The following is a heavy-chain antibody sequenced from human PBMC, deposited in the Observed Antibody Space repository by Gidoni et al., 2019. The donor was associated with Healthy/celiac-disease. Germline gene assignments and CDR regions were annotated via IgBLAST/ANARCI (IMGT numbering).Heavy chain of an antibody. J-gene: IGHJ4*02. D-gene: IGHD3-10*01. CDR3: AREGLLWFGEPHYFDY. CDR2: INPSGGST. CDR1: GYTFTSYY. Sequence: QVQLVQSGAEVKKPGASVQVSCKASGYTFTSYYMHWVRQAPGQGLEWMGIINPSGGSTSYAQKFQGRVTMTRDTSTSTVYMELSSLRSEDTAVYYCAREGLLWFGEPHYFDYWGQGSLVTVSS. V-gene: IGHV1-46*01.